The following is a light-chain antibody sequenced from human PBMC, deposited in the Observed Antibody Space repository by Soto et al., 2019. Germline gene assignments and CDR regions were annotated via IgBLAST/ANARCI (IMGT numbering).Light chain of an antibody. V-gene: IGKV3-20*01. CDR3: QQYRGSPPYT. CDR2: GAS. J-gene: IGKJ2*01. Sequence: EIVLTQSPGTLSLSPGERATLSCRASQSVSSSYLAWYQQKPGQAPRHLIYGASSRATGIPDRFSGSGSGRDFSLPISRLEPEDFAVYYCQQYRGSPPYTFGQGTKLEIK. CDR1: QSVSSSY.